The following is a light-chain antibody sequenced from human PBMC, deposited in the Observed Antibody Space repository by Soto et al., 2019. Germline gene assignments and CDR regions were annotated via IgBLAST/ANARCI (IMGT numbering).Light chain of an antibody. J-gene: IGKJ1*01. CDR1: YFLSSW. CDR3: QHYENYSTWT. CDR2: DAS. Sequence: DIQISPSPSTRSESVGDSVTMTCRVYYFLSSWLAWYQQKSGKAPKLLIYDASTLESGVPSRLSGSGSGTEFPLTITSLQPDDFATYYCQHYENYSTWTFAQGTKVDIK. V-gene: IGKV1-5*01.